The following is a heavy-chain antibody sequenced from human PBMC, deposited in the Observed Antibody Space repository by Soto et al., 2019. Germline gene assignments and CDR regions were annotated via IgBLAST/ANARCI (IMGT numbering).Heavy chain of an antibody. V-gene: IGHV1-69*13. Sequence: ASVKVSCKASGGTFSSYATSWVRQAPGQGLEWMGGIIPIFGTANYAQKFQGRVTITADESTSTAYMELSSLRSEDTAVYYCARATVCSGGSCYFDYWGQGTLVTVSS. J-gene: IGHJ4*02. CDR1: GGTFSSYA. D-gene: IGHD2-15*01. CDR2: IIPIFGTA. CDR3: ARATVCSGGSCYFDY.